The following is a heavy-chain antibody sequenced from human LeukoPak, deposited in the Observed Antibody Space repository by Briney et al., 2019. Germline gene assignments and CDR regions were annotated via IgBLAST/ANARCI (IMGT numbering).Heavy chain of an antibody. V-gene: IGHV3-74*01. CDR1: GFTFTSYW. CDR2: INSDGSST. CDR3: ARDRNTGSSYENLFEY. Sequence: GGSLRLSCAASGFTFTSYWMHWVRQAPGKGLVWVSRINSDGSSTSYADSVKGRFTISRDNAKNTLYLQMSTLRAEDTSVYYCARDRNTGSSYENLFEYWGQGSLVTVSS. J-gene: IGHJ4*02. D-gene: IGHD1-26*01.